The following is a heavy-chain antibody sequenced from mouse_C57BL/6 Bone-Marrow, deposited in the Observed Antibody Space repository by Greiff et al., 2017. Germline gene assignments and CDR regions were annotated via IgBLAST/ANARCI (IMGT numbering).Heavy chain of an antibody. J-gene: IGHJ2*01. V-gene: IGHV1-64*01. D-gene: IGHD1-1*01. CDR1: GYTFTSYW. Sequence: QVQLQQPGAELVKPGASVKLSCKASGYTFTSYWMHWVKQRPGQGLEWIGMIHPNSGSTNYNEKFKSKATLTVDKSSSTAYMQLSSLTSEDSAVYYCARFYGSSCYFDDWGQGTTLTVSS. CDR3: ARFYGSSCYFDD. CDR2: IHPNSGST.